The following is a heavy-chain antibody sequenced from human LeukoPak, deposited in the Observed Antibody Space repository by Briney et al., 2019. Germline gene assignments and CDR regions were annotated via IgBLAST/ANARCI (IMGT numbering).Heavy chain of an antibody. D-gene: IGHD3-22*01. CDR3: ASSIPSSGYPFQLDY. J-gene: IGHJ4*02. V-gene: IGHV4-59*08. CDR2: IYYSGST. Sequence: SETLSLTCTVSGGSISSYYWSWIRQPPGKGLEWIGYIYYSGSTNYNPSLKSRVTISVDTSKNQFSLKLSSVTAADTAVYYCASSIPSSGYPFQLDYWGQGTLVTASS. CDR1: GGSISSYY.